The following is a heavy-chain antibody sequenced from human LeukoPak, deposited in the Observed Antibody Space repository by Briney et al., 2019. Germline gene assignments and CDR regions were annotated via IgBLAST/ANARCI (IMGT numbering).Heavy chain of an antibody. Sequence: GGSLRLSCAASGFTFSSYGMHWVRQAPGKGLEWVAVISYDGSNKYYADSVKGRFAISRDNSKNTLYLQMNGLRAEDTAVYYCATVGQAADTRFFDYWGQGTLVTVSS. J-gene: IGHJ4*02. CDR1: GFTFSSYG. CDR3: ATVGQAADTRFFDY. D-gene: IGHD2-15*01. V-gene: IGHV3-30*03. CDR2: ISYDGSNK.